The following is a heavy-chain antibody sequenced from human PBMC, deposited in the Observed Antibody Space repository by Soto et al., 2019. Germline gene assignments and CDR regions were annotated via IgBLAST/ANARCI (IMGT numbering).Heavy chain of an antibody. CDR2: IYHSGST. CDR3: ARDQEYSSGWYSRWGAFDI. D-gene: IGHD6-19*01. CDR1: SGSISSSNW. J-gene: IGHJ3*02. Sequence: QVQLQESGPGLVKPSGTLSLTCAVSSGSISSSNWWSWVRQPPGKGLEWIGEIYHSGSTNYNPSLKSRVTISLDKSKNQFSLKLSSVTAADTAVYYCARDQEYSSGWYSRWGAFDIWGQGTMVTVSS. V-gene: IGHV4-4*02.